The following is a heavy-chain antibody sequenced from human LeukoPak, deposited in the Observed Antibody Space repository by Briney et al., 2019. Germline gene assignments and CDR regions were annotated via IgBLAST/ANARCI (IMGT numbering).Heavy chain of an antibody. J-gene: IGHJ6*02. CDR1: GLTASHNVNNA. V-gene: IGHV3-23*01. CDR3: AKAPVWNYYYGLDV. D-gene: IGHD2-21*01. Sequence: GGSLRLSCAASGLTASHNVNNAMSWVRHAPGKGLEWVSGITTSGSTYYADSVKGRFTISRENSNNTLYLHMDSPGAEDTAVYYCAKAPVWNYYYGLDVWGQGTTVTVSS. CDR2: ITTSGST.